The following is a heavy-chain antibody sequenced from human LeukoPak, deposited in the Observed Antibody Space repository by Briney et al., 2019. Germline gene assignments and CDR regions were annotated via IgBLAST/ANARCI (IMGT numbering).Heavy chain of an antibody. J-gene: IGHJ6*03. Sequence: GGSLRLSCAASGFTFSSYWVSWVRQAPGKGLEWVANIKQDGSEKYYVDSVKGRFTISRDNAKNSLYLQMNSLRAEDTAVYYCASSGWGSYYYYYYMDVWGKGTTVTVSS. D-gene: IGHD2-21*01. CDR2: IKQDGSEK. V-gene: IGHV3-7*01. CDR1: GFTFSSYW. CDR3: ASSGWGSYYYYYYMDV.